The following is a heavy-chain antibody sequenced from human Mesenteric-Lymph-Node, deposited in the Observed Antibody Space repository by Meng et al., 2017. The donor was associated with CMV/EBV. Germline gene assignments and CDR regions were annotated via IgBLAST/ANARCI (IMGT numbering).Heavy chain of an antibody. D-gene: IGHD1-7*01. J-gene: IGHJ4*02. CDR2: IWYDGNNK. Sequence: GGSLRSPFAASGSAFSSDGMHWVRQVPAKGLGWVAVIWYDGNNKYYADSVKGRFTISRDNSKNTLYLQMNSLRAEDTAVYYCAKSATRSNWNWYYFHYWGQGTLVTVSS. CDR3: AKSATRSNWNWYYFHY. CDR1: GSAFSSDG. V-gene: IGHV3-33*06.